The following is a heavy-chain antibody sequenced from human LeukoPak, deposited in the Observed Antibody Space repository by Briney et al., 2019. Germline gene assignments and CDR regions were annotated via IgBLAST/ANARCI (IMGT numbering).Heavy chain of an antibody. J-gene: IGHJ3*02. CDR2: ISWNSGSI. V-gene: IGHV3-9*01. Sequence: GRSLRLSCAASGFTFDDYAMHWVRQAPGKGLEWVSGISWNSGSIGYADSVKGRFTISRDNAKNSLYLQMYSLRAEDTALYYCAKDRRRYGSGSYFPGAFGIWGQGTMVTVSS. CDR1: GFTFDDYA. D-gene: IGHD3-10*01. CDR3: AKDRRRYGSGSYFPGAFGI.